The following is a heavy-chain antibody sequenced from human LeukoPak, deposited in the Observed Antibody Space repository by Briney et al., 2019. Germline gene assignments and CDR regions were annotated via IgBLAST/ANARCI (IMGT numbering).Heavy chain of an antibody. D-gene: IGHD3-16*02. CDR3: ASRRYDYVWGSYRYSNFDY. CDR1: GGSFSGYY. CDR2: INHSGST. V-gene: IGHV4-34*01. Sequence: PSETLSLTCAVYGGSFSGYYWSWIRQPPGKGLEWIGEINHSGSTNYNLSLKSRVTISVDTSKNQFSLKLSSVTAADTAVYYCASRRYDYVWGSYRYSNFDYWGQGTLVTVSS. J-gene: IGHJ4*02.